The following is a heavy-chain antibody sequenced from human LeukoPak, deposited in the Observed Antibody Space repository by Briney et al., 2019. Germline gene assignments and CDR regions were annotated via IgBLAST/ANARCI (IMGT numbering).Heavy chain of an antibody. CDR2: ISGSGGST. D-gene: IGHD3-22*01. J-gene: IGHJ4*02. V-gene: IGHV3-23*01. CDR3: AKAGEDYYDSSGYSSLFDY. CDR1: GFTFSSYA. Sequence: GGSLRLSCAASGFTFSSYAMSWVRQAPGKGLEWVSAISGSGGSTYYADSVKGRFTISRDNSKNTLYLQMNSLRAEDTAVYYCAKAGEDYYDSSGYSSLFDYWDQGTLVTVSS.